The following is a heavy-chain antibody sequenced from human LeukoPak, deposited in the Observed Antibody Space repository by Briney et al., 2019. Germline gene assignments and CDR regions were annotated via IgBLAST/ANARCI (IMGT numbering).Heavy chain of an antibody. D-gene: IGHD4-17*01. CDR2: ISWNSGSI. V-gene: IGHV3-9*01. J-gene: IGHJ4*02. CDR1: GFTFDDYA. CDR3: ARYYGDNGPAQVDY. Sequence: SGGSLRLSCAASGFTFDDYAMHWVRQAPGKGLEWVSGISWNSGSIGYADSVKGRFTISRDNAKNSLYLQMNSLRAEDTAVYYCARYYGDNGPAQVDYWAREPWSPSPQ.